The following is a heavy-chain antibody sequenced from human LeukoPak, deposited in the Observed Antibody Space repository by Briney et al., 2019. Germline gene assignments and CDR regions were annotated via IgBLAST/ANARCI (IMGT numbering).Heavy chain of an antibody. J-gene: IGHJ4*02. Sequence: GGSLRLSCAASGFTVNDYWMSWVRQAPGKGLEWVANIKKRKSDSFYVDSVKGRFTISRDNAKNSVYLQMNTLRAEDTAVYYCARDGDYFDYWGQGVPVTVSS. D-gene: IGHD2-21*01. CDR2: IKKRKSDS. CDR1: GFTVNDYW. CDR3: ARDGDYFDY. V-gene: IGHV3-7*01.